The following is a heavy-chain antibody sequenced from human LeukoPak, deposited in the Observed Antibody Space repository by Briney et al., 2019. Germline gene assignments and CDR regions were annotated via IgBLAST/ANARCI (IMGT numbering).Heavy chain of an antibody. CDR2: IIPIFGTA. D-gene: IGHD2-2*01. CDR1: GGTFSSYA. Sequence: GASVKVSCKASGGTFSSYAISWVRQAPGQGLEWMGGIIPIFGTANYAQKFQGRVTITADESTSTAYMELSSLRSEDTAVYYCARGIVGYCSSTSCYGQGFDPWGQGTLVTVSS. V-gene: IGHV1-69*13. CDR3: ARGIVGYCSSTSCYGQGFDP. J-gene: IGHJ5*02.